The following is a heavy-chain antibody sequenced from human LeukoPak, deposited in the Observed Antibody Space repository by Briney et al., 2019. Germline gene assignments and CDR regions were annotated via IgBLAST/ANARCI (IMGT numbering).Heavy chain of an antibody. CDR2: ISSSSSYL. CDR3: ARDLEGPSPYSADV. V-gene: IGHV3-21*01. J-gene: IGHJ6*02. Sequence: GGSLRLSCAASGFTSSSYSMNWVRQAPGKGLEWVSSISSSSSYLYYADSVKGRFTISRDNAKNSLYLQMSSLRAEDTAVYYCARDLEGPSPYSADVWGQGTTVTVSS. CDR1: GFTSSSYS. D-gene: IGHD3-3*01.